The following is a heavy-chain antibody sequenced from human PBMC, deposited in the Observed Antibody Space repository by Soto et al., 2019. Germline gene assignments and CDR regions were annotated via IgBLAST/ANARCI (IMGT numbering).Heavy chain of an antibody. CDR2: IYYSGST. D-gene: IGHD6-13*01. V-gene: IGHV4-59*01. Sequence: SETLSLTCTVSGGSISSYYWSWIRQPPGKGLEWIGYIYYSGSTNYNPSLESRVTISVDTSKNQFSLKLSSVTAADTAVYYCARDLRSSRGFDPWGQGTLVTVSS. J-gene: IGHJ5*02. CDR3: ARDLRSSRGFDP. CDR1: GGSISSYY.